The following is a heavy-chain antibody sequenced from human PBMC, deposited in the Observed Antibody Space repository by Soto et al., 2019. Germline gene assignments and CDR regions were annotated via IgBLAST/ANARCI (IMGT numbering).Heavy chain of an antibody. CDR3: ARDRRDKSYGMDV. J-gene: IGHJ6*02. CDR2: ISSSSSYI. V-gene: IGHV3-21*01. Sequence: GGSLRLSCAASGFTFSSCSMNWVRQAPGKGLEWVSSISSSSSYIYYADSVKGRFTISRDNAKNSLHLQMNSLRAEDTAVYYCARDRRDKSYGMDVWGQGTTVTVSS. CDR1: GFTFSSCS.